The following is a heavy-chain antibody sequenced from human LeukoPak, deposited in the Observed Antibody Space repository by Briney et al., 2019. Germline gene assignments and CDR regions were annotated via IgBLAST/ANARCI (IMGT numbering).Heavy chain of an antibody. CDR3: AKVGSSGYINLFDP. CDR1: GFTISSYG. CDR2: ISGSGGST. Sequence: GGSLRLSCAASGFTISSYGMSWVRQAPGKGLEWVSAISGSGGSTYYADSVKGRFTISRDNSKNTLYLQMNSLRAEDTAVYYCAKVGSSGYINLFDPWGQGTLVTVSS. V-gene: IGHV3-23*01. J-gene: IGHJ5*02. D-gene: IGHD3-22*01.